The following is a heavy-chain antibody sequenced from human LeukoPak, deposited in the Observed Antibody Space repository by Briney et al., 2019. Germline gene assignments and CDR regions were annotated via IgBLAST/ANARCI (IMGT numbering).Heavy chain of an antibody. Sequence: GASVKVSCKVSGYTLTELPMHWVRQAPGKGLEWMGGFDPEDGETIYAQKFQGRVTMTEDTSTDTAYMELSSLRSEDTAVYYCARAGGLYSGSYSDAFDIWGQGTMVTVSS. D-gene: IGHD1-26*01. V-gene: IGHV1-24*01. J-gene: IGHJ3*02. CDR3: ARAGGLYSGSYSDAFDI. CDR2: FDPEDGET. CDR1: GYTLTELP.